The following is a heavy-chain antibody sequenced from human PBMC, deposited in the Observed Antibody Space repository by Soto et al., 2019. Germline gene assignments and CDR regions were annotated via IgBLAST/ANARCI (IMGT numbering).Heavy chain of an antibody. J-gene: IGHJ6*02. CDR2: ISNSGGNT. V-gene: IGHV3-23*01. Sequence: EVQLLESGGALVQPGGSLRLSCAASGYTFSSYAMTWVRQAPGKGLEWVSAISNSGGNTFHADSVKGRFTISRDNSKNTLYLQMNSLRAEDTAVYYYAKDQRGVSAAARMDVWGQGTTVTVSS. D-gene: IGHD6-13*01. CDR1: GYTFSSYA. CDR3: AKDQRGVSAAARMDV.